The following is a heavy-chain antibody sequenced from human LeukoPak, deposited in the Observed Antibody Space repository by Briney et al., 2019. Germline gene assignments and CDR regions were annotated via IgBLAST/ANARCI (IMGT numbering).Heavy chain of an antibody. D-gene: IGHD2-15*01. Sequence: SETLSLTCAVYGGSFSGYHWSWIRQAPGKGLEWIGYIYHSGSTNYNPSLKSRVTISVDTSNNHFSLKLTSVTAADTAIYYCAKDALGYCSGGSCFPSWGQGTLVTVSS. CDR1: GGSFSGYH. CDR3: AKDALGYCSGGSCFPS. V-gene: IGHV4-34*11. J-gene: IGHJ5*02. CDR2: IYHSGST.